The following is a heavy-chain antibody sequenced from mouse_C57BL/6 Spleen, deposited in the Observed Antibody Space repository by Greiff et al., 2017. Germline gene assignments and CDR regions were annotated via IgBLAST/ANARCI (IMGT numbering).Heavy chain of an antibody. D-gene: IGHD2-1*01. Sequence: QVQLQQSGAELVRPGASVTLSCKASGYTFTDYEMHWVKQTPVHGLEWIGAIDPETGGTAYNQKFKGKAILTADKSSSTAYMELRSLTSEDSAVYYCTRSGVIYYGKLAWFAYWGQGTLVTVSA. CDR2: IDPETGGT. CDR3: TRSGVIYYGKLAWFAY. CDR1: GYTFTDYE. J-gene: IGHJ3*01. V-gene: IGHV1-15*01.